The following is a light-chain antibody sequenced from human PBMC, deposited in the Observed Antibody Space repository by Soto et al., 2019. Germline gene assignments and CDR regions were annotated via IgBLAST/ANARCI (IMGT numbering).Light chain of an antibody. V-gene: IGLV1-51*01. CDR3: GSWDSSLSAYV. CDR1: SSNIGGNS. Sequence: QSALTQPASVSGSPGQSITISCSGSSSNIGGNSVSWYQQLPGTAPKLLIYDDDKRPSGIPDRFSGSKSGTSATLGITGFQTGDEADHYCGSWDSSLSAYVFGTGTKLTVL. J-gene: IGLJ1*01. CDR2: DDD.